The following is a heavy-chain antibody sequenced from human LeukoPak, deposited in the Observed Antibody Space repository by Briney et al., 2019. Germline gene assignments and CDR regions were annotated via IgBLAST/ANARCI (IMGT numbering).Heavy chain of an antibody. CDR2: IYHSGST. CDR3: ARHDYGDFPFDY. J-gene: IGHJ4*02. CDR1: GGSISSGGYY. Sequence: SETLSLTCTVSGGSISSGGYYWSWIRQPPGKGLEWIGYIYHSGSTYYNPSLKSRVTISVDRSKNQFSLKLSSVTAADTAVYYCARHDYGDFPFDYWGQGTLVTVSS. D-gene: IGHD4-17*01. V-gene: IGHV4-30-2*01.